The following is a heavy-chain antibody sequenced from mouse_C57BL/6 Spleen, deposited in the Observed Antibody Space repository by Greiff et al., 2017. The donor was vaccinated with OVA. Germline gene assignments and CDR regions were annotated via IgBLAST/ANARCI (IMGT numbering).Heavy chain of an antibody. D-gene: IGHD2-5*01. Sequence: EVQLVESGEGLVKPGGSLKLSCAASGFTFSSYAMSWVRQTPGKRLEWVAYISSGGDYIYYADTVKGRFTISRDNARNTLYLQMSSLKSEDTAMYYCTRANSNYAMDYWGQGTSVTVSS. CDR3: TRANSNYAMDY. J-gene: IGHJ4*01. V-gene: IGHV5-9-1*02. CDR2: ISSGGDYI. CDR1: GFTFSSYA.